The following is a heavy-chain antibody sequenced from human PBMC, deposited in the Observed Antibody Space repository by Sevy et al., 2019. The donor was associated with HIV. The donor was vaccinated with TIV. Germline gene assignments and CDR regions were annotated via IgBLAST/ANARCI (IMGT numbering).Heavy chain of an antibody. Sequence: SETLSLTCSLSGGSISDYYWNWVRQPPGKGLEWIGYIYSSGTTNYNPSLKSRLTISLDTSKNQFSLKLNSVTAADTAVYFCAAGGRLGYSRLFDYWGQGALVTVSS. V-gene: IGHV4-59*13. CDR2: IYSSGTT. CDR1: GGSISDYY. J-gene: IGHJ4*02. CDR3: AAGGRLGYSRLFDY. D-gene: IGHD5-18*01.